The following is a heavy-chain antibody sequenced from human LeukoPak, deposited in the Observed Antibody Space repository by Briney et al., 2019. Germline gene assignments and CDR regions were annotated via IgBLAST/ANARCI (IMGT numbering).Heavy chain of an antibody. Sequence: SETLSLTCAVYGGSLSGYNWSWIRQPPGKGLEWIGEINHSGSTNYNPFLKSRVTISVDTSKNQFSLKLSSVTAADTAVYFCARIPAYNWNWQVDYWGQGTLVTVSS. D-gene: IGHD1-7*01. V-gene: IGHV4-34*01. CDR3: ARIPAYNWNWQVDY. J-gene: IGHJ4*02. CDR2: INHSGST. CDR1: GGSLSGYN.